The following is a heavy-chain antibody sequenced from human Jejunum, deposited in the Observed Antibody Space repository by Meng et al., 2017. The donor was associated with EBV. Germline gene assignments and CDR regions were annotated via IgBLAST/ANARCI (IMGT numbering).Heavy chain of an antibody. CDR2: TYYRSKWST. Sequence: SARGDVSTRTTLQYTCDMTGDSVSNNGVTWNWIRQSPSVGLEWLGRTYYRSKWSTDYILSVRSRITINADTSRNRFSLQLNSVTPEDTAIYYCARGAMAGRPLSSWGQGTLVTVSS. D-gene: IGHD6-19*01. CDR3: ARGAMAGRPLSS. CDR1: GDSVSNNGVT. V-gene: IGHV6-1*01. J-gene: IGHJ1*01.